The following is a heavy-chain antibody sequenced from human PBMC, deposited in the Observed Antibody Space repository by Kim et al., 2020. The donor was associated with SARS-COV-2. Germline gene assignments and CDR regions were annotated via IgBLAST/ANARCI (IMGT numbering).Heavy chain of an antibody. CDR2: IYYSGST. V-gene: IGHV4-39*07. D-gene: IGHD3-16*02. CDR3: ARDFPMITFGGVIGGWFDP. Sequence: SETLSLTCTVSGGSISSSSYYWGWIRQPPGKGLEWIGSIYYSGSTYYNPSLKSRVTISVDTSKNQFSLKLSSVTAADTAVYYCARDFPMITFGGVIGGWFDPWGQGTLVTVSS. J-gene: IGHJ5*02. CDR1: GGSISSSSYY.